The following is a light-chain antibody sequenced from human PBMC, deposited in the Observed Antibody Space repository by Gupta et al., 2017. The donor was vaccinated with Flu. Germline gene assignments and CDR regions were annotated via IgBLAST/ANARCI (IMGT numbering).Light chain of an antibody. J-gene: IGLJ1*01. Sequence: QSVLSQPPSASGTPGQRVTISCSGSSSNIGRNTANWYQQLPETAPKLLMYSNDHRPSGVPDRFSGSKSGTSASLAISGLQSEDEADYYCAAWDDSLNGQVFGTGTKVTVL. CDR3: AAWDDSLNGQV. V-gene: IGLV1-44*01. CDR1: SSNIGRNT. CDR2: SND.